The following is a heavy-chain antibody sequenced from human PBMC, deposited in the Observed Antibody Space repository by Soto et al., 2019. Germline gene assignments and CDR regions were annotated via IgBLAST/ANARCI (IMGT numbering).Heavy chain of an antibody. Sequence: PGGSLRLSCAASGFTFSSYGMHWVRQAPGKGLEWVAVIWYDGSNKYYADSVKGRFTISRDNSKNTLYLQMNSLRAEDTAVYYCARDSGTAMAPFDYWGQGTLVTVSS. D-gene: IGHD5-18*01. CDR1: GFTFSSYG. J-gene: IGHJ4*02. CDR3: ARDSGTAMAPFDY. CDR2: IWYDGSNK. V-gene: IGHV3-33*01.